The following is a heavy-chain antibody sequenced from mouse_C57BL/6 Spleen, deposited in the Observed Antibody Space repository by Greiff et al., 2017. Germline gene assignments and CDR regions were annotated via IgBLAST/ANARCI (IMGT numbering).Heavy chain of an antibody. J-gene: IGHJ1*03. CDR3: ARWNYYGSSYVYFDV. V-gene: IGHV1-81*01. D-gene: IGHD1-1*01. CDR2: IYPRSGNT. CDR1: GYTFTSYG. Sequence: QVQLQQSGAELARPGASVKLSCKASGYTFTSYGISWVKQRPGQGLEWIGEIYPRSGNTYYNEKFKGKATLTADKSSSTAYMELRSLTSEDSAVYFCARWNYYGSSYVYFDVWGTGTTVTVSS.